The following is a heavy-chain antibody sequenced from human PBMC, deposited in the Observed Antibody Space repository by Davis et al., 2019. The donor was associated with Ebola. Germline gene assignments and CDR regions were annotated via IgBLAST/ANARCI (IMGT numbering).Heavy chain of an antibody. Sequence: PGGSLRLSCAASGFTFSSYAMHWVRQAPGKGLEWVAVISYDGSNKYYADSVKGRFTISRDNSKNTLYLQMNSLRAEDTAVYYCAKPSTIFGVVIAYFDYWGQGTLVTVSS. D-gene: IGHD3-3*01. CDR3: AKPSTIFGVVIAYFDY. V-gene: IGHV3-30-3*01. J-gene: IGHJ4*02. CDR2: ISYDGSNK. CDR1: GFTFSSYA.